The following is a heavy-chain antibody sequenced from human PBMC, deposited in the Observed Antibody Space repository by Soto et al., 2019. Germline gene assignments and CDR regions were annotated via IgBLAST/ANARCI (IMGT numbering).Heavy chain of an antibody. CDR3: ARLGSSGWYQGSYFDY. V-gene: IGHV4-39*01. J-gene: IGHJ4*02. CDR1: GGSITRNNQY. D-gene: IGHD6-19*01. Sequence: QLQLQESGPGLVKPSETLSLTCIVSGGSITRNNQYWGGIRQSPGKGLEWIGSILYSGSTNYNQSLKSRVTLSVETSKNQFSMKMSSVTAADTALYYCARLGSSGWYQGSYFDYWGQGTLVTVSS. CDR2: ILYSGST.